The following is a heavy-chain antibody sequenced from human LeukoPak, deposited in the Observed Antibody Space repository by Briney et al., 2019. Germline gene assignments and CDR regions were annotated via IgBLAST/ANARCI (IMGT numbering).Heavy chain of an antibody. Sequence: ASVNVSCTASGYTFTIYAMNWVRQAPGQGLEWMGWINTNTGNPTYAQGFTGRFVFSLDTSVSTAYLQISSLKVEDTAVYYCAREYSSGWSLNFDYWGQGTLVTVSS. CDR2: INTNTGNP. J-gene: IGHJ4*02. CDR1: GYTFTIYA. CDR3: AREYSSGWSLNFDY. V-gene: IGHV7-4-1*02. D-gene: IGHD6-19*01.